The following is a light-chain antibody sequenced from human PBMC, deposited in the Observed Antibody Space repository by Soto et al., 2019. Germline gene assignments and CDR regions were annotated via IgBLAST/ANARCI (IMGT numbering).Light chain of an antibody. CDR2: KAS. CDR1: QTFSTS. Sequence: DIQMTQSPSTLSASVGDRVTITCRASQTFSTSLAWYQQKPGQAPKLLIYKASSLESGVPSRFSGSGSGTEFTLTISSLQPDEFATYYCQQYSSYPWTFGQGTKVEIK. V-gene: IGKV1-5*03. J-gene: IGKJ1*01. CDR3: QQYSSYPWT.